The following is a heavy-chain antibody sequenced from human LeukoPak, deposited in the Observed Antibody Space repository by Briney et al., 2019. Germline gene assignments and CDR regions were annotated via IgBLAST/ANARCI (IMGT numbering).Heavy chain of an antibody. V-gene: IGHV1-69*05. Sequence: ASVKVSCKASGGTFSSYAISWVRQAPGQGLEWVGGIIPIFGTANYAQKFQGRVTITTDESTSTAYMELSSLRSEDTAVYYCASVKCSSTSCYTGGFVRKWFDPWGQGTLVTVSS. J-gene: IGHJ5*02. CDR2: IIPIFGTA. D-gene: IGHD2-2*02. CDR1: GGTFSSYA. CDR3: ASVKCSSTSCYTGGFVRKWFDP.